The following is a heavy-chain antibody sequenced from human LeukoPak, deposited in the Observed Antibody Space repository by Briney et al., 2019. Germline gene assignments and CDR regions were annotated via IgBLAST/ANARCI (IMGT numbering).Heavy chain of an antibody. V-gene: IGHV3-33*01. CDR3: AGGDSSSWYV. CDR1: GFTLRKYG. Sequence: GGGPGLSCSASGFTLRKYGMHRVRPAPRQGVGWVAVIWYDGSNKYYADSVKGRFTISRDNSKNTLYLQMNSLRAEDTAVYYCAGGDSSSWYVWGQGTLVTVSS. J-gene: IGHJ4*02. D-gene: IGHD6-13*01. CDR2: IWYDGSNK.